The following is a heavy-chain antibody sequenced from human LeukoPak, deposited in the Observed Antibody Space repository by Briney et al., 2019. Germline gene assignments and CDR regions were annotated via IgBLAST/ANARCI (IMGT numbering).Heavy chain of an antibody. Sequence: PGGSLRLSCAASGFTFNRYGMSWVRQAPGKGLDWVSGISASGANRYYADSVKGRFTISRDNSRDTLSVQVNSLRAEDTAVYYCAKLQSVVIPAAMLGFDYWGQGILVTVSS. CDR3: AKLQSVVIPAAMLGFDY. CDR1: GFTFNRYG. CDR2: ISASGANR. D-gene: IGHD2-2*01. V-gene: IGHV3-23*01. J-gene: IGHJ4*02.